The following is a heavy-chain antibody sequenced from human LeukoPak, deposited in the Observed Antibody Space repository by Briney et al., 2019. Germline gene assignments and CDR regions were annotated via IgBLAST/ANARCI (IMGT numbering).Heavy chain of an antibody. D-gene: IGHD2-15*01. V-gene: IGHV1-46*01. CDR1: GYTFTSYY. Sequence: ASVKVSCKASGYTFTSYYMHWVRQAPGQGLEWRGIINPSGGSTSYAQKFQGRVTMTRDMSTSTVYMELSSLRSEDTAVYYCARRLDCSGGSCYSGNWFDPWGQGTLVTVSS. CDR2: INPSGGST. CDR3: ARRLDCSGGSCYSGNWFDP. J-gene: IGHJ5*02.